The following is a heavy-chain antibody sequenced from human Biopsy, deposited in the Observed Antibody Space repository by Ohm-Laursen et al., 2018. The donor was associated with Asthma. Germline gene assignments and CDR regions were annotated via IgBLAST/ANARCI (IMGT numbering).Heavy chain of an antibody. J-gene: IGHJ4*02. CDR1: GGSFSNFA. D-gene: IGHD3-22*01. CDR2: ILTKFDIT. Sequence: EASVKVSCKASGGSFSNFAFSWVRQAPGHGLEWMGTILTKFDITSYAEKFQGRVRITADKSTSTTYMELSRLRSEDTAVYYCARSYDTDSYPVLVLDYWGQGTLVTVSS. V-gene: IGHV1-69*04. CDR3: ARSYDTDSYPVLVLDY.